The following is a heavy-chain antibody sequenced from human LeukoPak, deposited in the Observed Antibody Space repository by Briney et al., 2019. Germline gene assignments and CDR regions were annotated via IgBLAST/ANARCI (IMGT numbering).Heavy chain of an antibody. J-gene: IGHJ4*02. Sequence: GGSLRLSCAVSGFIFDSYAMSWVRQAPGKGLEWVSLISGSGDATKYADSVMGRFTISRDNSKNTLYLQMNSLRAEDTAVYYCARDTSRGGVDYWGQGTLVTVSS. CDR3: ARDTSRGGVDY. CDR2: ISGSGDAT. V-gene: IGHV3-23*01. CDR1: GFIFDSYA. D-gene: IGHD2/OR15-2a*01.